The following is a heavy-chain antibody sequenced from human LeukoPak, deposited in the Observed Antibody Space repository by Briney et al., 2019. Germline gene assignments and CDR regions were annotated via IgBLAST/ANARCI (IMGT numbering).Heavy chain of an antibody. Sequence: PSETLSLTCTVSGGSISSYYWSWIRQPPGKGLEWIGYIYYSGSTNYNPSLKSRVTISVDTSKNQFSLKLSSVTAADTAVYYCASGDSSGWFDYWGQGTLVTVSS. CDR1: GGSISSYY. D-gene: IGHD6-19*01. CDR3: ASGDSSGWFDY. V-gene: IGHV4-59*01. J-gene: IGHJ4*02. CDR2: IYYSGST.